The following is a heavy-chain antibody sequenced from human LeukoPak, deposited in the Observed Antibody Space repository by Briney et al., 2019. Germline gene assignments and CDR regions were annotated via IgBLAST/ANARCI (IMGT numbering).Heavy chain of an antibody. Sequence: GGSLRLSCAASGFPFSSFEMNWVRQAPGKGLEWVSYISDSGGTTYYADSVKGRFTISRDNAKKSLYLEMNSLRVEDTAVYFCACPGYGGYDNEWRHWGQGTLVTVSS. CDR3: ACPGYGGYDNEWRH. D-gene: IGHD5-12*01. V-gene: IGHV3-48*03. CDR2: ISDSGGTT. CDR1: GFPFSSFE. J-gene: IGHJ4*02.